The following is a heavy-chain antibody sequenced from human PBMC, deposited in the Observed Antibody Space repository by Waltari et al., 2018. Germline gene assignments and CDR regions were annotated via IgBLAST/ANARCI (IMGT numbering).Heavy chain of an antibody. V-gene: IGHV3-7*01. D-gene: IGHD3-9*01. J-gene: IGHJ6*02. CDR2: IKQDGSEK. Sequence: EVQLVGSGGGLVQPGGSLGLSCAASGFNFSSYWMSWVRQAPVKGLEWVANIKQDGSEKYYVDSVKGRFTISRDNAKNSLYLQMNSLRAEDTAVYYCARDSGRYFDWFLDVWGQGTTVTVSS. CDR3: ARDSGRYFDWFLDV. CDR1: GFNFSSYW.